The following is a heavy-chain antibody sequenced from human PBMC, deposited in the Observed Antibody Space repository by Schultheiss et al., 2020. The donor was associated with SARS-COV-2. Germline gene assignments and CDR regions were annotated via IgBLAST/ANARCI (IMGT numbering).Heavy chain of an antibody. CDR3: AKNGDYTLSDY. CDR1: GVSLSGYY. D-gene: IGHD4-17*01. V-gene: IGHV4-34*09. Sequence: SQTLSLTCAVYGVSLSGYYWTWIRQSPGEGLEWIGDIDQYGRTNYNPSLKSRVTISGDTSKSQFSLRLSSVTAADTAMYYCAKNGDYTLSDYWGQGTLVTVSS. J-gene: IGHJ4*02. CDR2: IDQYGRT.